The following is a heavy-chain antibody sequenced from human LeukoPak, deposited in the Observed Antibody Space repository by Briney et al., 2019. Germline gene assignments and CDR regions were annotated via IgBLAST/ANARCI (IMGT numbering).Heavy chain of an antibody. Sequence: ASVKVSCKASGYTFTGNYMHWVRQAPGQGLEWMGWINPNSGGTNYAQKFQGWVTMTRDTSISTAYMELTRLRSDDTAVYYCARDQGGSGMDVWGQGTTVTVSS. CDR2: INPNSGGT. CDR1: GYTFTGNY. J-gene: IGHJ6*02. CDR3: ARDQGGSGMDV. V-gene: IGHV1-2*04. D-gene: IGHD5-12*01.